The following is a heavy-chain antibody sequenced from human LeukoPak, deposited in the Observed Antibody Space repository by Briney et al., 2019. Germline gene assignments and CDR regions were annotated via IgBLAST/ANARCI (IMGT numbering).Heavy chain of an antibody. CDR1: GFAFSTYW. V-gene: IGHV3-74*01. D-gene: IGHD2-21*02. CDR2: TKPDGSST. CDR3: ATLYGDSLDY. Sequence: PGGSLRLSCAASGFAFSTYWMYWVRQVAGKGLVWVSRTKPDGSSTEYADSVKGRFTISRDNAKNTLYLQMNSLRAADTAVYYCATLYGDSLDYWGQGTLVIVSS. J-gene: IGHJ4*02.